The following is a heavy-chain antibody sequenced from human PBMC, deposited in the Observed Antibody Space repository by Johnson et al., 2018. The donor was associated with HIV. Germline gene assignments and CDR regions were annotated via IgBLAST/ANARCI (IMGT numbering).Heavy chain of an antibody. CDR3: AKDEQWLNDAFDI. J-gene: IGHJ3*02. D-gene: IGHD6-19*01. CDR1: GFTVSSNY. CDR2: IYSGGNT. Sequence: VQLVESGGGLVQPGGSLRLSCAASGFTVSSNYMSWVRQAPGKGLEWVSVIYSGGNTYYADSVKGRFSISRDNSENTLYLQMNSLRAEDTAVYYCAKDEQWLNDAFDIWGQGTMVTVSS. V-gene: IGHV3-66*01.